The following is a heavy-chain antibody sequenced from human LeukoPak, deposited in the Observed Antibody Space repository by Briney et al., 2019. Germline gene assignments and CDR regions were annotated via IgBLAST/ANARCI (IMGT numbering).Heavy chain of an antibody. Sequence: SETLSLTCTVPGGSISSYYWSWIRQPPGKGLEWIEYIYYSGSTNYNPSLKSRVTISVDTSKNQFSLKLSSVTAADTAEYYCAREPYGSGTFDYWGQGTLVTVSA. CDR2: IYYSGST. J-gene: IGHJ4*02. CDR1: GGSISSYY. D-gene: IGHD3-10*01. CDR3: AREPYGSGTFDY. V-gene: IGHV4-59*01.